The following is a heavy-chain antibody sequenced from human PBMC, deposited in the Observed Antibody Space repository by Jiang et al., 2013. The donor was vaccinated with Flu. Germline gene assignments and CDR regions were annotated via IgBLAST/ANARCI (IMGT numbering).Heavy chain of an antibody. CDR3: ARSPIFGVVRLDY. D-gene: IGHD3-3*01. Sequence: SVKVSCMASGYTFTSYYMHWVRQAPGQGLEWMGIINPSGGTTDYAQKFQGRVTMTRDTSTSTVYMELSSLRSEDTAVYYCARSPIFGVVRLDYWGQGTLVTVSS. CDR1: GYTFTSYY. J-gene: IGHJ4*02. CDR2: INPSGGTT. V-gene: IGHV1-46*01.